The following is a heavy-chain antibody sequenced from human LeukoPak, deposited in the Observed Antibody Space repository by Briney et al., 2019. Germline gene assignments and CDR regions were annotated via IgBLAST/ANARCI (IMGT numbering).Heavy chain of an antibody. CDR2: IYHSGST. D-gene: IGHD3-10*01. V-gene: IGHV4-39*07. Sequence: SETLSLTCTVSGGSISSSSYYWGWIRQPPGKGLEWIGSIYHSGSTYYNPSLKSRVTISVDTSKNQFSLKLSSVTAADTAVYYCARAPGITMVRGVGNDAFDIWGQGTMVTVSS. J-gene: IGHJ3*02. CDR1: GGSISSSSYY. CDR3: ARAPGITMVRGVGNDAFDI.